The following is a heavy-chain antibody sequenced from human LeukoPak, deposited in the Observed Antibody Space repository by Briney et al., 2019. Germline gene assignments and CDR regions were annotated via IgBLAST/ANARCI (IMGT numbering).Heavy chain of an antibody. Sequence: GGSLRLSCAASGFTFSSYSMNWVRQAPGKGLEWVSLIYSDDSTQYADSVKGRFTISRDNSKNKLYLQLHSLRVEDTAVYYCARALQNYYGMDVWGQGTTVTVSS. J-gene: IGHJ6*02. V-gene: IGHV3-66*01. CDR1: GFTFSSYS. CDR2: IYSDDST. D-gene: IGHD2/OR15-2a*01. CDR3: ARALQNYYGMDV.